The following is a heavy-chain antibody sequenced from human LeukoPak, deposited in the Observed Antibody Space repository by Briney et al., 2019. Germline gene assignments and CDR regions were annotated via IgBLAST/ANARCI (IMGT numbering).Heavy chain of an antibody. Sequence: PGGSLGLSCAASGFTVSSHYMTWVRQAPGKGLEWVSVIYSDGSTYYADSVKGRFTISRDTSRNTLYLQMNSLRAEDTAVYYCARDRVTRGYSYGIPLYGMDVWGQGTTVTVS. D-gene: IGHD5-18*01. CDR1: GFTVSSHY. J-gene: IGHJ6*02. CDR2: IYSDGST. V-gene: IGHV3-53*01. CDR3: ARDRVTRGYSYGIPLYGMDV.